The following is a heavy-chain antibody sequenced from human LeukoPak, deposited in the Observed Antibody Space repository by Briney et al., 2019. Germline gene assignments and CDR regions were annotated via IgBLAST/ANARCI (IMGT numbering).Heavy chain of an antibody. V-gene: IGHV3-30*18. CDR2: ISYDGSNK. Sequence: GGSLRLSCAASGFTFSSYGMHWVRQAPGKGLEWVAVISYDGSNKYYADSVKGRFTISRDNSKNTLYLQMNSLRAEDTAVYYCAKDLIVVVVAAGNMDVWGQGTTVTVSS. D-gene: IGHD2-15*01. J-gene: IGHJ6*02. CDR3: AKDLIVVVVAAGNMDV. CDR1: GFTFSSYG.